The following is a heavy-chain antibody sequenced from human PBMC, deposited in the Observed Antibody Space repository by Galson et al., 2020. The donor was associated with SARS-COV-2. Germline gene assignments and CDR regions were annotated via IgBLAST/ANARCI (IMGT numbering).Heavy chain of an antibody. J-gene: IGHJ4*02. CDR1: GYTFITYY. CDR2: INPSGGTS. V-gene: IGHV1-46*01. D-gene: IGHD3-3*01. Sequence: ASVKVSCRASGYTFITYYMNWVRQAPGQGLEWMGTINPSGGTSRYAQRFQGRVTMTRDTSTSTVYMELSSLRSEDTAVYYCAMDLITIFGVVTSRYTFDYWGQGTLVTVSS. CDR3: AMDLITIFGVVTSRYTFDY.